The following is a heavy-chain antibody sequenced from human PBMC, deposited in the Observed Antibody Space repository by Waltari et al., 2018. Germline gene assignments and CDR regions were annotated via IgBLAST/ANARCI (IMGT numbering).Heavy chain of an antibody. CDR1: GDSVSSDTHY. J-gene: IGHJ6*03. D-gene: IGHD1-26*01. V-gene: IGHV4-39*01. Sequence: QVRLQESGPGLIKPSETLSLTCTVSGDSVSSDTHYWGWIRQRPGEGLEWIGSVYYSGSTYFKPSRGGRVSICADTSKNQFSLWLRSVTAADTAVYYCGRVGRSATYYYYYMDVWGRGITVTVSS. CDR2: VYYSGST. CDR3: GRVGRSATYYYYYMDV.